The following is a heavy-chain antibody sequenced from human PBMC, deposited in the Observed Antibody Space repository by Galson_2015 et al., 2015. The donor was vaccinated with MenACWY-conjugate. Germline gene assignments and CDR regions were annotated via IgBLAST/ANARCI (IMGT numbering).Heavy chain of an antibody. CDR1: GFTFGDYA. D-gene: IGHD3-3*01. CDR2: IRSKAYGGTT. J-gene: IGHJ4*02. V-gene: IGHV3-49*03. Sequence: SLRLSCAASGFTFGDYAMSWFRQAPGKGLEWVGFIRSKAYGGTTEYAASVKGRFTISRDDSKSIAYLQMNSLKTEDTAVYYCTREAGVWSGYSYYFDYWGQGTLVTVSS. CDR3: TREAGVWSGYSYYFDY.